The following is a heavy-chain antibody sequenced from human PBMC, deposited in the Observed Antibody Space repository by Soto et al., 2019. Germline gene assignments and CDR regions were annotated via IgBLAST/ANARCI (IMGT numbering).Heavy chain of an antibody. CDR3: ARMNQLAPKRNAFDI. Sequence: ASETLSLTCTVSGVSISSYYWTWTRQPPGKGLEWIGYNYYSGSSGSTNYSPSLKSRVTMSADTSKNQFSLKLSSVTAADTAVYYCARMNQLAPKRNAFDIWGQGTMVTVSS. D-gene: IGHD1-1*01. CDR2: NYYSGSSGST. CDR1: GVSISSYY. V-gene: IGHV4-59*01. J-gene: IGHJ3*02.